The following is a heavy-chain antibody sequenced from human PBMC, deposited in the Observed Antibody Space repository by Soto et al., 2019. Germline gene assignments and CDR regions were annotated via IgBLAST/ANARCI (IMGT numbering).Heavy chain of an antibody. V-gene: IGHV3-15*07. CDR3: TTDDEAPALAGTATDYYYYGMDV. Sequence: GGSLRLSCAASGFTFNNAWMNWVRQAPGKGLEWVGRIKSQSDGGTTDYAAPVKDRFSISRDDSTNTLYLQMNNLKTEDTAVYYCTTDDEAPALAGTATDYYYYGMDVWGQGTTVTVSS. CDR2: IKSQSDGGTT. CDR1: GFTFNNAW. D-gene: IGHD6-19*01. J-gene: IGHJ6*02.